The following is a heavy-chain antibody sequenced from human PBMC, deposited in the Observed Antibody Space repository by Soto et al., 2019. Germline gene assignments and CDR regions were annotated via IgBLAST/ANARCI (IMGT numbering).Heavy chain of an antibody. CDR3: ASRSSGWYFDY. CDR2: IGGSGGST. CDR1: GFTFNSYA. V-gene: IGHV3-23*01. Sequence: EVQLLESGGGLVQPGGSLRLSCAASGFTFNSYAMNWVRQAPGKGLEWVSVIGGSGGSTYYADSVKGRFTISRDNSKNTLYLQMNSLRAEDTAVYYCASRSSGWYFDYWGQGTLVTVSS. J-gene: IGHJ4*02. D-gene: IGHD6-19*01.